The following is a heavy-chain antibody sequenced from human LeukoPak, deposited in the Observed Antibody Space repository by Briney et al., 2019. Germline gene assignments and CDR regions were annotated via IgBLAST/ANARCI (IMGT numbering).Heavy chain of an antibody. Sequence: GGSLRLSCAASGFTLSSYAMSWVRQGPGKGLEWVSAISVSGNTYHADSVKGRFTISRDSSKNTLYLQMNSLRAGDAAVYYCAGRSGFDYWGQGTLVTVSS. V-gene: IGHV3-23*01. CDR1: GFTLSSYA. CDR2: ISVSGNT. D-gene: IGHD2-15*01. J-gene: IGHJ4*02. CDR3: AGRSGFDY.